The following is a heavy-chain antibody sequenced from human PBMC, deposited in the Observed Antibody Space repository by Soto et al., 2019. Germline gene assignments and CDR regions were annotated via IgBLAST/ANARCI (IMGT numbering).Heavy chain of an antibody. D-gene: IGHD3-10*01. J-gene: IGHJ6*03. CDR3: ARTQGAGYMDV. Sequence: SETLSLTCTVSGGSISSSSYYWGWIRQPPGKGLEWIGSIYYSGSTYYNPSLKSRVTISVDTSKNQFSLKLSSVTAADTAVYYCARTQGAGYMDVWGTGTTVTVSS. CDR2: IYYSGST. CDR1: GGSISSSSYY. V-gene: IGHV4-39*01.